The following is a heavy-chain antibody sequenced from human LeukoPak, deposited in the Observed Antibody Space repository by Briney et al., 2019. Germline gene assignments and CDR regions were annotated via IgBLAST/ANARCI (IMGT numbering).Heavy chain of an antibody. D-gene: IGHD2-21*02. CDR1: GFTFSSYS. CDR2: ISSSSSYI. V-gene: IGHV3-21*01. Sequence: GGSLRLSCAGSGFTFSSYSMNWVRQAPGKGLEWVSSISSSSSYIYYADSVKGRFTISRDNAKNSLYLQMNSLRAEDTAVYYCARVAPATAIHDAFDIGGQGTMVTVSS. J-gene: IGHJ3*02. CDR3: ARVAPATAIHDAFDI.